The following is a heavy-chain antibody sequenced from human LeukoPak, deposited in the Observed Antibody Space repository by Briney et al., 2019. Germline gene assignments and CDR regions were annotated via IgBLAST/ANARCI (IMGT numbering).Heavy chain of an antibody. CDR1: GYTFTSYY. CDR2: INPSGGSI. Sequence: EASVKVSCKASGYTFTSYYMHWVRQAPGQGLEWVGIINPSGGSISYAQKFQGRVTMTRDTSTSTIYMELSSLRSEDTAVYYCARERERGTYFIWGQGTLVTVSS. J-gene: IGHJ4*02. D-gene: IGHD3-10*01. V-gene: IGHV1-46*01. CDR3: ARERERGTYFI.